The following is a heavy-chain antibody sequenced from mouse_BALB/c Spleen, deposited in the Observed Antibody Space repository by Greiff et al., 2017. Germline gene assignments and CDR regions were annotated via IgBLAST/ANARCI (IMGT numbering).Heavy chain of an antibody. D-gene: IGHD3-1*01. CDR2: ISNGGGST. Sequence: EVMLVESGGGLVQPGGSLKLSCAASGFTFSSYTMSWVRQTPEKRLEWVAYISNGGGSTYYPDTVKGRFTISRDNAKNTLYLQMSSLKSEDTAMYYCARRATGAMDDWGQGTSVTVSS. J-gene: IGHJ4*01. CDR1: GFTFSSYT. V-gene: IGHV5-12-2*01. CDR3: ARRATGAMDD.